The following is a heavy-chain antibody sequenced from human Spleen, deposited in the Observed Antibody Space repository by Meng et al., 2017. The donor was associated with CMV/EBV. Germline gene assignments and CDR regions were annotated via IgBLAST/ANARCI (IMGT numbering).Heavy chain of an antibody. V-gene: IGHV3-23*01. CDR3: ARGRERDFWSGYYGGYYYGMDV. J-gene: IGHJ6*02. CDR1: GFTFSNYA. D-gene: IGHD3-3*01. Sequence: GGSLRLSCAASGFTFSNYAMSCVRQAPGKGLEWVSVISGSGGNTYYADSVKGRFTISRDNAKNSLYLQMNSLRAEDTAVYYCARGRERDFWSGYYGGYYYGMDVWGQGTTDTVSS. CDR2: ISGSGGNT.